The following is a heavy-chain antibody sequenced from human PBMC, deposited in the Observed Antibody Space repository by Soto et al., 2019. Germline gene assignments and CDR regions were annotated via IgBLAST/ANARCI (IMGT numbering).Heavy chain of an antibody. Sequence: SVKVSCKASGGTFSSYTISWVRQAPGQGLEWMGRIIPILGIANYAQKFQGRVTITADKTTSTAYMELSSLRSEDTAVYYCAGGPSKMTDCSGGSCSHYWGQGTLVTVSS. D-gene: IGHD2-15*01. CDR1: GGTFSSYT. V-gene: IGHV1-69*02. CDR3: AGGPSKMTDCSGGSCSHY. CDR2: IIPILGIA. J-gene: IGHJ4*02.